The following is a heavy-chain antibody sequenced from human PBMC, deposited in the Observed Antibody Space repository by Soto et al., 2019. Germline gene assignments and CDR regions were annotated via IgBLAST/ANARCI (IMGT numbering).Heavy chain of an antibody. CDR1: GCTFISYW. Sequence: PGGSLRLSCAASGCTFISYWMHWVRQAPGKGLVWVSRINSDGSSTTYADSVKGRFTISRDNAKNTLYLQMNSLRAEDTAVYYCVRGEGGWETYWGQGTLVTVSS. V-gene: IGHV3-74*01. D-gene: IGHD6-19*01. J-gene: IGHJ4*02. CDR2: INSDGSST. CDR3: VRGEGGWETY.